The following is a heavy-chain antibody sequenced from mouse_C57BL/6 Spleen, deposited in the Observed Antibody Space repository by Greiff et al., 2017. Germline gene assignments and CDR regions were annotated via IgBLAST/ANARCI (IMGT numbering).Heavy chain of an antibody. V-gene: IGHV5-9*01. J-gene: IGHJ3*01. CDR3: ARLGSTHLFAY. CDR1: GFTFSSYT. Sequence: EVKVVESGGGLVKPGGSLKLSCAASGFTFSSYTMSWVRQTPEKRLEWVATISGGGGNTYYPDSVKGRFTISRDNAKNALYLQMSSLRSEDTALYYCARLGSTHLFAYWGQGTLVTVSA. CDR2: ISGGGGNT. D-gene: IGHD1-1*01.